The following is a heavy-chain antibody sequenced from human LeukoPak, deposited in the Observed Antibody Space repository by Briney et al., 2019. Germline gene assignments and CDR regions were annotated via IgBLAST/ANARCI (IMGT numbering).Heavy chain of an antibody. J-gene: IGHJ4*02. V-gene: IGHV3-23*01. CDR1: GFTFSSYA. CDR3: AKDLDMATISYFDY. CDR2: ITSADAT. D-gene: IGHD5-24*01. Sequence: GGSLRLSCAASGFTFSSYAMTWVRQAPGKGLEWVSTITSADATYYANSVKGRFTIPRDNSNNTLYLQMSSLRAEDTALYYCAKDLDMATISYFDYWGQGTLVTVSS.